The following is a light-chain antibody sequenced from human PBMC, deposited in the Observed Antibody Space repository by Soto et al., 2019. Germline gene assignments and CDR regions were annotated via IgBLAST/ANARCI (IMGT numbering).Light chain of an antibody. CDR1: QGISSG. V-gene: IGKV1-12*01. CDR2: AAS. CDR3: QQANSFPPGVT. Sequence: DIQMTQSPSSVSASVGDRVTITCRASQGISSGLAWYQQKPGKAPKLLIYAASSLQSGVPSRFSGSGSGTDFTLTISSLQPEDFATYYCQQANSFPPGVTFGPGTKVDIK. J-gene: IGKJ3*01.